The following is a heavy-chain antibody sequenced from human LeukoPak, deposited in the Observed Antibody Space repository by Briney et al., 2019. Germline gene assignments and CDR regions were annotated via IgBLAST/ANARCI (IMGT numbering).Heavy chain of an antibody. CDR1: AGSIGSNTYY. D-gene: IGHD1-26*01. CDR3: ARLRGGTYDF. J-gene: IGHJ4*02. Sequence: PSETLSLTCTVSAGSIGSNTYYWAWISQPPGKGLEWIGTIYYSGSTNYNPSLRSRLTISIDTPKNQFSLKLSSVTAADTAVYYCARLRGGTYDFWGQGTLVAVSS. V-gene: IGHV4-39*01. CDR2: IYYSGST.